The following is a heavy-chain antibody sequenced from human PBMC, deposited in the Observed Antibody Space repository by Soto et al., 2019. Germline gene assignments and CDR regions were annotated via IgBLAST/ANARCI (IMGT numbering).Heavy chain of an antibody. J-gene: IGHJ4*02. V-gene: IGHV4-30-4*01. CDR3: ASQIVVVPAAINY. Sequence: QVQLQESGPGLVKPSQTLSLTCTVSGGSISSGDYYWSWIRQPPGKGLEWIGYLYYSGSTYYNPSPTSRVTITVDTSKNQFSLKLSSVTAADTAVYYCASQIVVVPAAINYWGQGTLVTVSS. CDR2: LYYSGST. CDR1: GGSISSGDYY. D-gene: IGHD2-2*01.